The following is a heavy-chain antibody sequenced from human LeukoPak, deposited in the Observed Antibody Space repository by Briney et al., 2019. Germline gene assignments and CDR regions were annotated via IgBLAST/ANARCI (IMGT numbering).Heavy chain of an antibody. CDR1: GFTFSSYE. J-gene: IGHJ6*03. D-gene: IGHD1/OR15-1a*01. CDR2: IGSSGSTI. CDR3: AASIPFSNKDYYYYYLYV. Sequence: PGGSLRLSCAASGFTFSSYEMNWVRQAPGKGLKRVSYIGSSGSTIYYADSVKGRFTISRYNAKNSLYLQMNSLRAEDTGVYYCAASIPFSNKDYYYYYLYVWGKETTVTVSS. V-gene: IGHV3-48*03.